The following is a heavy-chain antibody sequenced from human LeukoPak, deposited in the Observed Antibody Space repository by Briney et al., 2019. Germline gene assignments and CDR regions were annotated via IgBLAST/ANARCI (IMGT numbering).Heavy chain of an antibody. Sequence: GGSLRLSCAASGFTFSTYAMSWVRQAPGQGLEWMGGINPNTGGTHYAQKFQGRVTMTRDTSITTGYMEMTRLRSDDTAVYYCTRGGQVDTPLRLISDHWGQGILVTVSS. V-gene: IGHV1-2*02. CDR3: TRGGQVDTPLRLISDH. D-gene: IGHD5-18*01. CDR1: GFTFSTYA. CDR2: INPNTGGT. J-gene: IGHJ4*02.